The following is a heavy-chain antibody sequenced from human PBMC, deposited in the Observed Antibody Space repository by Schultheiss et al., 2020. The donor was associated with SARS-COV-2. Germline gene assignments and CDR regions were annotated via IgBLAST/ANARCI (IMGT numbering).Heavy chain of an antibody. Sequence: GGSLRLSCAASGFTFSSYGMHWVRQAPGKGLEWVAVISYDGGNKYYADSVKGRFTISRDNSKNTLYLQMNSLRAEDTAVYYCARDGLVLMADAFDIWGQGTMVTVSS. V-gene: IGHV3-30*03. CDR1: GFTFSSYG. CDR3: ARDGLVLMADAFDI. CDR2: ISYDGGNK. J-gene: IGHJ3*02. D-gene: IGHD3/OR15-3a*01.